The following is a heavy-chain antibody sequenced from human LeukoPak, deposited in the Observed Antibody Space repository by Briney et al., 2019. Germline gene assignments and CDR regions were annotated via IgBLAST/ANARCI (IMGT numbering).Heavy chain of an antibody. CDR3: SRGANWFDS. Sequence: PSETLSLTCSVSGASISSSYWSWIRQPPGKGLEWIGYIYSSGSTNDNPSLKSRVTISADTSKNQFSLKLSSVTAADTAVYYCSRGANWFDSWGQGILVTVSS. CDR2: IYSSGST. V-gene: IGHV4-59*01. CDR1: GASISSSY. J-gene: IGHJ5*01.